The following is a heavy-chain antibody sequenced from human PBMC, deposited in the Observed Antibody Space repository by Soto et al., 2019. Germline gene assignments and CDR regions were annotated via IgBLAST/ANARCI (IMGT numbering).Heavy chain of an antibody. J-gene: IGHJ4*02. V-gene: IGHV4-34*01. CDR1: GGSFSGYY. Sequence: PSETLSLTCAVYGGSFSGYYWSWIRQPPGKGLEWIGEINHSGSTNYNPSLKSRVTISVDTSKNQFSLKLSSVTAADTAVYYCASLSSGRAFDYWGQGTLVTVSS. CDR3: ASLSSGRAFDY. D-gene: IGHD3-22*01. CDR2: INHSGST.